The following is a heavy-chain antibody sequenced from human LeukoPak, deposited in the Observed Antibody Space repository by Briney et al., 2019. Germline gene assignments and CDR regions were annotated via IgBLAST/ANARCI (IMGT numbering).Heavy chain of an antibody. CDR1: GFTFSSYW. CDR2: INQYGSEK. Sequence: GGSLRLSFAASGFTFSSYWMSWVRQAPGKGLEGVANINQYGSEKYYVESVKGRFTISRAKAKNSLYLPMNRLRAEDTAVYYCAREGVATMTGFAYWGQGTLVTVSS. CDR3: AREGVATMTGFAY. D-gene: IGHD5-12*01. J-gene: IGHJ4*02. V-gene: IGHV3-7*01.